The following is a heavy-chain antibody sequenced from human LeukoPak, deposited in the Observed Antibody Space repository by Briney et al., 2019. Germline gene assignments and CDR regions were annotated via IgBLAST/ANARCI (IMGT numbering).Heavy chain of an antibody. CDR1: GFTLSSYS. V-gene: IGHV3-21*04. D-gene: IGHD6-13*01. CDR3: AKDPSWQQLLFDY. J-gene: IGHJ4*02. Sequence: GGSLRPSCAASGFTLSSYSMNWVRQAPGKGLEWVSSISSSSSYRYYADSVKGRFTISRDNAKNSLYLQMNSLRAEDTAVYYCAKDPSWQQLLFDYWGQGTLVTVSS. CDR2: ISSSSSYR.